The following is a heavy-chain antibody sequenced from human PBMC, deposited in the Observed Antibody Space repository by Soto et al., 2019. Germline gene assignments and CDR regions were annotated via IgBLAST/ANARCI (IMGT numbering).Heavy chain of an antibody. D-gene: IGHD2-15*01. CDR1: GFTFSDYY. Sequence: PGGSLRLSCAASGFTFSDYYMSWIRQAPGKGLEWVSYISSSGSTIYYADSVKGRFTISRDNAKNSLYLQMNSLRAEDTAVYYCARELGYCSGGSCYNWFDPWGQGTLVTVSS. J-gene: IGHJ5*02. CDR3: ARELGYCSGGSCYNWFDP. V-gene: IGHV3-11*01. CDR2: ISSSGSTI.